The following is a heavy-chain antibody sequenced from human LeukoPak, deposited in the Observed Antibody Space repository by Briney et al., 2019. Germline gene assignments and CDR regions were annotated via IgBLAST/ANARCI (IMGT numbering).Heavy chain of an antibody. Sequence: PGRSLRLSCAASGFTFSSYGMDGVRQAPGKGLEGVAVISYDGSNKYYADSVKGRFTISRDNSKNTLYLQMNSLRAEDTAVYYCATRPIVVVPAARLDAFDIWGQGTMVTVSS. V-gene: IGHV3-30*03. D-gene: IGHD2-2*01. CDR3: ATRPIVVVPAARLDAFDI. CDR1: GFTFSSYG. CDR2: ISYDGSNK. J-gene: IGHJ3*02.